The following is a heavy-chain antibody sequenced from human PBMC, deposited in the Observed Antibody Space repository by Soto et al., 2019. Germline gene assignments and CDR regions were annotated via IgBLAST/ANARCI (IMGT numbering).Heavy chain of an antibody. CDR3: ATRGIAVAGTGGNAFDI. CDR1: GYTFTSYA. J-gene: IGHJ3*02. CDR2: INAGNGNT. D-gene: IGHD6-19*01. Sequence: QVPLVQSGAEVKKPGASVKVSCKASGYTFTSYAMHWVRQAPGQRLEWMGWINAGNGNTKYSQKFQGRVTITRDTSASTAYMELSSLRSEDTAVYYCATRGIAVAGTGGNAFDIWGQGTMVTVSS. V-gene: IGHV1-3*01.